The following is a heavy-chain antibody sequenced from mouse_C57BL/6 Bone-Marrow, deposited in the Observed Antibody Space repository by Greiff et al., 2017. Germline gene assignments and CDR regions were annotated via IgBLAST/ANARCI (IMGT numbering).Heavy chain of an antibody. D-gene: IGHD2-3*01. Sequence: VKLQQSGPGLVQPSQSLSITCTVSGFSLTSYGVHWVRQSPGKGLEWLGVIWSGGSTAYNAAFITRLSISKDNSKSQVFFKMNSLQAGDTAIEYCARERNGYYLPDAMDYWGQGTSVTVSS. CDR1: GFSLTSYG. CDR3: ARERNGYYLPDAMDY. V-gene: IGHV2-2*01. J-gene: IGHJ4*01. CDR2: IWSGGST.